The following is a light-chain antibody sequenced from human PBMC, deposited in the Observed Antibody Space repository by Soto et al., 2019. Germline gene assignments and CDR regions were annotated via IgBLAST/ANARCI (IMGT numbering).Light chain of an antibody. Sequence: QSVLTQPASVSGSPGQSITISCTGTSSDVGGYNYVSWCQQHPGKAPKVMIYDVSNRPSGVSNRFSGYKSGNTASLTISGLQAEDESDYYCSAYTSSDTWVFGGGTKLTVL. V-gene: IGLV2-14*01. CDR3: SAYTSSDTWV. CDR2: DVS. J-gene: IGLJ3*02. CDR1: SSDVGGYNY.